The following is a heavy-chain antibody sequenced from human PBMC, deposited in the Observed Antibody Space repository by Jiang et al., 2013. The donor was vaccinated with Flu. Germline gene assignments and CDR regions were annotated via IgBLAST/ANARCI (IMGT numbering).Heavy chain of an antibody. CDR1: GGSVNSPNYY. CDR2: IYYSGST. J-gene: IGHJ4*02. V-gene: IGHV4-39*02. Sequence: GSGLVKPSETLSLTCTVSGGSVNSPNYYWGWIRQPPGERPEWVASIYYSGSTYYHPSLESRVTISVDTSKNHLSLKVNSVTVADTGTYYCFRVRDASTRLQWGQGTLVTVSS. CDR3: FRVRDASTRLQ. D-gene: IGHD2-2*01.